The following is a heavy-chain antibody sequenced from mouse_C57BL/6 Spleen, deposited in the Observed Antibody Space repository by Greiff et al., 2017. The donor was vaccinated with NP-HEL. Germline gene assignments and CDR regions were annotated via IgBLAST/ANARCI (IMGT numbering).Heavy chain of an antibody. CDR2: IYPGDGDT. CDR3: ARLLPNWDEDYFDY. D-gene: IGHD4-1*01. Sequence: QVQLQQSGAELVKPGASVKISCKASGYAFSSYWMNWVKQRPGKGLEWIGQIYPGDGDTNYNGKFKGKATLTADKSSSTAYMQLSSLTSEDSAVYFCARLLPNWDEDYFDYWGQGTTLTVSS. CDR1: GYAFSSYW. V-gene: IGHV1-80*01. J-gene: IGHJ2*01.